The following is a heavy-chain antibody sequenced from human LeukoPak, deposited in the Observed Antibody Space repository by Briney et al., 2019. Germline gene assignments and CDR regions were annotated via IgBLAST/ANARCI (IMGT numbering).Heavy chain of an antibody. J-gene: IGHJ4*02. CDR1: GGSISSSSYY. CDR2: IYYSGST. V-gene: IGHV4-39*01. Sequence: SETLSLTCTVSGGSISSSSYYWGSIRQPPGKGLEWIGSIYYSGSTYYNPSLKSRVTISVDTSKTQFSLKLSSVTAADTAVYYCARHKADIFLFDYWGQGTLVTVSS. CDR3: ARHKADIFLFDY. D-gene: IGHD3-9*01.